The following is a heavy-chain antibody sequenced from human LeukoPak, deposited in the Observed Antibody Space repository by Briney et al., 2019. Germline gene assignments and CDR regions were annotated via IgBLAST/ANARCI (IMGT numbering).Heavy chain of an antibody. J-gene: IGHJ3*02. D-gene: IGHD7-27*01. Sequence: PGGSLRLSCAASGFTFSSYAMSWVRQAPGKGLEWVSAISGSGSNTYYADSVKGRFTISRDTSKNTLYLQMNSLRAEDTAVYYCAKGSLANWGSRFAFDIWGQGTMVTVSS. CDR3: AKGSLANWGSRFAFDI. CDR2: ISGSGSNT. CDR1: GFTFSSYA. V-gene: IGHV3-23*01.